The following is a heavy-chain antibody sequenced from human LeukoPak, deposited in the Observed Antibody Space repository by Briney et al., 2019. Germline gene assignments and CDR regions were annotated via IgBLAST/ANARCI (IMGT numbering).Heavy chain of an antibody. V-gene: IGHV4-38-2*01. CDR2: IYRSGST. CDR3: ARSTIAVAAPFDY. Sequence: SETLSLACAVSGYSISRGYYWGWIRQPPGQWLDCIGSIYRSGSTYDNPSLKSRVTISVDTSKNQFSLKLSSVPAADTAVYYCARSTIAVAAPFDYWGQGTLVTVSS. J-gene: IGHJ4*02. CDR1: GYSISRGYY. D-gene: IGHD6-19*01.